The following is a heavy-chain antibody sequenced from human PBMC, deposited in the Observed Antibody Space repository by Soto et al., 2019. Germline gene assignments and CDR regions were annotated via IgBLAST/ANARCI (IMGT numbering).Heavy chain of an antibody. D-gene: IGHD3-10*01. V-gene: IGHV1-69*01. CDR3: AAELGFGKLSVV. CDR1: GDTFKNCV. CDR2: IIPLFGTT. J-gene: IGHJ6*02. Sequence: QVQVVQYGVEVRRPGSSVKVSCKASGDTFKNCVISWVRQAPGQGLEWMGGIIPLFGTTDFAQRFQGRLTITTDESTTTAYLELRRLRSEDTATYYCAAELGFGKLSVVWGQGTTVIVSS.